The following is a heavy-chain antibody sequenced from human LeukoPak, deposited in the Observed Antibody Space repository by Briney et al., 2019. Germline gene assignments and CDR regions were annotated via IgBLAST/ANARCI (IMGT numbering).Heavy chain of an antibody. CDR2: IYYSGST. CDR1: GGSISSSSYY. V-gene: IGHV4-39*01. J-gene: IGHJ3*02. Sequence: NPSETLSLTCTVSGGSISSSSYYWGWIRQPPGKGLEWIGSIYYSGSTYYNPSLKSRVTISVDTSKNQFSLKLSSVTAADTAVYYCARLRTNWGSPCFDIWGQGTMVTVSS. CDR3: ARLRTNWGSPCFDI. D-gene: IGHD7-27*01.